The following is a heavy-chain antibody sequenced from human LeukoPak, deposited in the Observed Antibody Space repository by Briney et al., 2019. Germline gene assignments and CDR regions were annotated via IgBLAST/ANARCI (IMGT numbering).Heavy chain of an antibody. CDR1: GFTFSNFG. CDR2: IRFDGTNK. CDR3: AKVEMSTSTGGIDD. D-gene: IGHD5-24*01. Sequence: QPGGSLRLSCAASGFTFSNFGMHWVRQAPGKGLEWVTFIRFDGTNKYYADSVKGRFTISRDNSKHTLYLQMNRLRVEDTAMYYCAKVEMSTSTGGIDDWGQGTLVTVSS. J-gene: IGHJ4*02. V-gene: IGHV3-30*02.